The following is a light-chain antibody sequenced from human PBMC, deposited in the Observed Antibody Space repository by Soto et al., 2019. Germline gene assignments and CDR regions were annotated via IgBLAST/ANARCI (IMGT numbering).Light chain of an antibody. Sequence: DIVMTQSPDSLAVSLGERATINCKSSQSVLYSSNNNNYLAWYQQKPGQPPKLLIYWASTRESGVPDRFSGSGSGTDFTLTISSLQAEDVAVYYCQQYYSNSMYTFGQGTKLEIK. V-gene: IGKV4-1*01. J-gene: IGKJ2*01. CDR2: WAS. CDR3: QQYYSNSMYT. CDR1: QSVLYSSNNNNY.